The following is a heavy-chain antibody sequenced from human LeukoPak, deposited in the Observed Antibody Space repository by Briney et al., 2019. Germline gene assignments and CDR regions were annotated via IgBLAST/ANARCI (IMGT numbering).Heavy chain of an antibody. CDR3: ARALARVTIHRLDP. D-gene: IGHD3-10*01. J-gene: IGHJ5*02. Sequence: ASVKVSCKASGYTFTGYYMHWVRQAPGQGLEWMGWINPNIGGTNYAQKFQGRVTMTRDTSISTAYMELSRLRSDDTAVYYCARALARVTIHRLDPWGQGTLVTVSS. CDR2: INPNIGGT. CDR1: GYTFTGYY. V-gene: IGHV1-2*02.